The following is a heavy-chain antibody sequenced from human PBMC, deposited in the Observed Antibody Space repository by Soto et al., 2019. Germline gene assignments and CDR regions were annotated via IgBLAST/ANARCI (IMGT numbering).Heavy chain of an antibody. V-gene: IGHV3-53*04. CDR2: LHSGGDT. D-gene: IGHD3-10*01. J-gene: IGHJ6*02. CDR3: ARDGPYYYASRMDV. Sequence: EVQLVESGGGLVQPGGSLRLSCAASGIPVSSNYMTWVRQAPGTGLEWVSVLHSGGDTYYANSVKGRFTISRHDSTNTLLLQMNSLSPEATAVYYFARDGPYYYASRMDVWGQGPKVTVSS. CDR1: GIPVSSNY.